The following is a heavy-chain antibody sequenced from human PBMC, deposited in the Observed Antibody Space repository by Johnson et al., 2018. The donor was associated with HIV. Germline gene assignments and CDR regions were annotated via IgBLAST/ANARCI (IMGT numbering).Heavy chain of an antibody. D-gene: IGHD4-23*01. J-gene: IGHJ3*02. CDR1: RFTFDDYA. CDR3: TTDLPGGYYGGNWTYDAFDI. Sequence: VQLVESGGVVVHPGGSLRLSCETSRFTFDDYAMHWVRQAPGKGLEWVSLINWDGDSTYYADSVKGRFTISRDNSKNTLYLQMNSLKTEDTAVYYCTTDLPGGYYGGNWTYDAFDIWGQGTMVTVSS. CDR2: INWDGDST. V-gene: IGHV3-43D*03.